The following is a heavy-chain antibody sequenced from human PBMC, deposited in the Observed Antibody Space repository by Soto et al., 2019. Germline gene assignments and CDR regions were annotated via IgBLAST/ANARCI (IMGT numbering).Heavy chain of an antibody. D-gene: IGHD6-19*01. J-gene: IGHJ3*02. CDR3: ARDGGVEVAVYASDI. CDR1: GFTFEDHG. CDR2: INWSGSST. Sequence: EVQLVESGGGVVRPGGSLRLSCAASGFTFEDHGMTWVRQVPGKGLEWVAEINWSGSSTSYADSVKGRFTISRDNAKNSLYLQMNSLRAEDTALYFCARDGGVEVAVYASDIWGQGRMVTVSS. V-gene: IGHV3-20*04.